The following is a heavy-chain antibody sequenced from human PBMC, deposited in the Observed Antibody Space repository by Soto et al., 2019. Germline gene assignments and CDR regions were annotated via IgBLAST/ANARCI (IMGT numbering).Heavy chain of an antibody. Sequence: SETLSLTCAIAGDSVSNSGAAWNWIRQSPSRGLEWLGRTYYRSKWFNDYAMSVRSRITINPDTSNNQFSLQLNSVTPEDTAMYYCARDLYCSTASCAFDYWGQGTLVTVSS. CDR1: GDSVSNSGAA. CDR2: TYYRSKWFN. D-gene: IGHD2-2*01. J-gene: IGHJ4*02. CDR3: ARDLYCSTASCAFDY. V-gene: IGHV6-1*01.